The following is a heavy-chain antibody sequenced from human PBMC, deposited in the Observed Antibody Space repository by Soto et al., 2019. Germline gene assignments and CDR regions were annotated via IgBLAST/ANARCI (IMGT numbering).Heavy chain of an antibody. Sequence: QVTLKESGPVLVKPTETLTLTCTVSGFSLSNTRMGVSWIRQPPGKALEWLAHIFSNDEKSYSTSLKSRLIISKDTSKSQVVLSMTNMDPVDTATYYCAKSGSSGWYGWFDPWGQGTLVTVSS. CDR2: IFSNDEK. CDR1: GFSLSNTRMG. D-gene: IGHD6-19*01. V-gene: IGHV2-26*01. J-gene: IGHJ5*02. CDR3: AKSGSSGWYGWFDP.